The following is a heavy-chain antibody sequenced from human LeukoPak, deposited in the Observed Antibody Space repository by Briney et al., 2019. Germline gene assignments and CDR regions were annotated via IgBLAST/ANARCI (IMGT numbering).Heavy chain of an antibody. J-gene: IGHJ6*03. CDR3: ARGDRNHIRFHSFDAATPAPKYYYMDV. V-gene: IGHV1-2*02. Sequence: ASVKVSCKTSGYTFTGYDMHWVRQAPGQGLEWMGWINPNSGGTNYAQQFQGRVTMTRDTSISTAFMESSSLRSDDTAVYYCARGDRNHIRFHSFDAATPAPKYYYMDVWGKGTTVTVSS. CDR2: INPNSGGT. D-gene: IGHD1-14*01. CDR1: GYTFTGYD.